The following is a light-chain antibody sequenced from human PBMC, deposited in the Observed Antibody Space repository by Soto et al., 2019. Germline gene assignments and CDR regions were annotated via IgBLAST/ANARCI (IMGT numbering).Light chain of an antibody. CDR1: SSDVGGYNY. V-gene: IGLV2-14*01. CDR2: DVS. CDR3: SSYTSSSTLV. J-gene: IGLJ1*01. Sequence: QSALTQPASVSRSPGQSITISCTGTSSDVGGYNYVSWYQQHPGKAPKLMIYDVSNRPSGVSNRFSDSKSGNTASLTISGLQAEDEADYYCSSYTSSSTLVFGTGTKLTVL.